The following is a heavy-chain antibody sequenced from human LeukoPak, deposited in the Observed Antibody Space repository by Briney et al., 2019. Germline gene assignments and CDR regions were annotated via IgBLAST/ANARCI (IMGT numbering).Heavy chain of an antibody. D-gene: IGHD3-22*01. J-gene: IGHJ3*02. Sequence: GGSLRLSCAASEFTFFTYWMSWVRQAPGKGLEWVANIKQDGSEKYYVDSVKGRFTISRDNAKNSLYLQMNSLRAEDTAVYYCARPTNLDSSGDYNGDAFDIWGQGTMVTVSS. CDR2: IKQDGSEK. CDR1: EFTFFTYW. V-gene: IGHV3-7*01. CDR3: ARPTNLDSSGDYNGDAFDI.